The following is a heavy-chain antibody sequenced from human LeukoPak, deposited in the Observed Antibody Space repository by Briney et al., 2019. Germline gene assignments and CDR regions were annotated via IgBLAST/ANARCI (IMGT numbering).Heavy chain of an antibody. J-gene: IGHJ4*01. D-gene: IGHD2-15*01. CDR2: ISSSGSAI. Sequence: GGSLRLSCAASGFPLSSYSINWVRQAPGKGLEWVSYISSSGSAIYYVDSVKGRFTVSRDNAKNSLFLQMNSPRAEDTAVYYCVRVKGSYFDYWGQEPWSPSPQ. CDR1: GFPLSSYS. CDR3: VRVKGSYFDY. V-gene: IGHV3-48*01.